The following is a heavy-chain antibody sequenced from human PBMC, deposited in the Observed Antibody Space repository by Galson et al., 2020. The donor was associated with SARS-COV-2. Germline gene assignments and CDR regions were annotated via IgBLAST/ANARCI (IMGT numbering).Heavy chain of an antibody. Sequence: SKTLSLTCAVSGTSISSSSYSWNWIRQPPGKGLEWIGSISHRGGTYYNPSLKSRVTISGDRSKNQFSLRLSSVTAADTAVYYCARLHSGEYAPEAFDIWGPGTRVTVAS. D-gene: IGHD4-17*01. J-gene: IGHJ3*02. CDR2: ISHRGGT. CDR1: GTSISSSSYS. V-gene: IGHV4-30-2*01. CDR3: ARLHSGEYAPEAFDI.